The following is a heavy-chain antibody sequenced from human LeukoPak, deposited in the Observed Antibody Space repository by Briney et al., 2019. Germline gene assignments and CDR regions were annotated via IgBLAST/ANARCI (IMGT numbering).Heavy chain of an antibody. D-gene: IGHD1-26*01. V-gene: IGHV3-23*01. CDR2: ISGSGGGI. CDR1: GFTFSSYA. J-gene: IGHJ4*02. CDR3: AKDLTEWANYFDY. Sequence: GGSLRLSCAASGFTFSSYAMSWVRQAPGKGLDWVSGISGSGGGIYYADSVKGRFTISRDNSKNTLYLQMNSLRAEDTAVYYCAKDLTEWANYFDYWGQGTLVTVSS.